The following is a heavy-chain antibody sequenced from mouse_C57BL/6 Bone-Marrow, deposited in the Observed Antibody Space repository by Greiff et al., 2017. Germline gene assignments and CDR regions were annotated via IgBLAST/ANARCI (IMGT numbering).Heavy chain of an antibody. CDR3: AMDAQATLGAMDY. J-gene: IGHJ4*01. CDR1: GYTFTSYW. D-gene: IGHD3-2*02. CDR2: IDPSDSYT. V-gene: IGHV1-69*01. Sequence: QVQLQQPGAELVMPGASVKMSCKASGYTFTSYWMHWVKQRPGQGLEWIGEIDPSDSYTNYTQKFKGKSTLTVDKSSSTAYMQLSSLTSEDSAVYYCAMDAQATLGAMDYWGQGTSVTVSS.